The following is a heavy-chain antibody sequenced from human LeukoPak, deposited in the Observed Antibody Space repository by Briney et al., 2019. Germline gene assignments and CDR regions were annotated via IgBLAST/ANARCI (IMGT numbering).Heavy chain of an antibody. CDR2: ISSSGST. CDR3: ARIGGSGWYKGTNWFDP. V-gene: IGHV4-61*02. J-gene: IGHJ5*02. D-gene: IGHD6-19*01. CDR1: GDSISSGDYY. Sequence: SQTLSLTCTVSGDSISSGDYYWSWIRQPAGKGLEWIGRISSSGSTNYNPSLKSRVTISVDTSKNQFSLKLSSVTAADTAVYYCARIGGSGWYKGTNWFDPWGQGTLVTVSS.